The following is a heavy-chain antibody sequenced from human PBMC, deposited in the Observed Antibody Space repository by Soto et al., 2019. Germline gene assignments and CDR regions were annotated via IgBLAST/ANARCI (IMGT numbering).Heavy chain of an antibody. CDR1: GFTFSSET. Sequence: GSLRLSCAASGFTFSSETMFWVRQAPGKGLEHITAISKNGDSTFYADSVKGRFTISRDNSKNTLYLQMGSLRAEDMAVYYCATKEGFAYWGQGTLVTVS. CDR2: ISKNGDST. V-gene: IGHV3-64*02. J-gene: IGHJ4*02. CDR3: ATKEGFAY.